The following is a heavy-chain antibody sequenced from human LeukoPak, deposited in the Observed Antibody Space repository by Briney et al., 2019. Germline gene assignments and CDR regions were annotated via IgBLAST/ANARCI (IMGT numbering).Heavy chain of an antibody. CDR2: ISSSGSTI. CDR1: GFTFSSYS. J-gene: IGHJ6*03. Sequence: HPGGSLRLSCAASGFTFSSYSMNWVRQAPGKGLEWVSYISSSGSTIYYADSVRGRFTISRDNAESSLNLQMNTLRAEDTAVYYCARAYSSGWNAFNFYMGVWGKGTTVTVSS. CDR3: ARAYSSGWNAFNFYMGV. V-gene: IGHV3-48*01. D-gene: IGHD6-19*01.